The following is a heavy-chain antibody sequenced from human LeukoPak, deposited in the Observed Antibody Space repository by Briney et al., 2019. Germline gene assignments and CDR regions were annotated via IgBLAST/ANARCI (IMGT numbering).Heavy chain of an antibody. J-gene: IGHJ4*02. D-gene: IGHD3-22*01. CDR3: ARDAGSRTYYYDSSPYAY. CDR1: GFTFSSNA. CDR2: IKQDGSEK. Sequence: GGSLRLSCAASGFTFSSNAMSWVRQAPGKGLEWVANIKQDGSEKYYVDSVKGRFTISRDNAKNSLYLQMNSLRAEDTAVYYCARDAGSRTYYYDSSPYAYWGQGTLVTVSS. V-gene: IGHV3-7*01.